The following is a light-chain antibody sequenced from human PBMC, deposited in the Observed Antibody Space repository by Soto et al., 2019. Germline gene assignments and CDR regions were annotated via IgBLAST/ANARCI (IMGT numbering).Light chain of an antibody. V-gene: IGKV3-20*01. Sequence: IILTQSPATLSASPGERATLSCRASQSVGNNLAWYQRTPGQAPRLLIYGASMRATGIPDRFSGSGSGTDFTLTISRLAPEDFAVYYCQQCGSSSTFGQGTRLEIK. CDR1: QSVGNN. CDR2: GAS. J-gene: IGKJ5*01. CDR3: QQCGSSST.